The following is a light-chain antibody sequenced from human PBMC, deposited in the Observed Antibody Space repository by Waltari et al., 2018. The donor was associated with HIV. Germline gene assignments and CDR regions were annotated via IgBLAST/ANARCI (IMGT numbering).Light chain of an antibody. CDR1: SSNLGAQYD. Sequence: QSVLTQPPSVSGAPGQRVTIPCTGSSSNLGAQYDVHWYQQLPGTAPKVLSFGNRGRPPGVPDRFACSKSGTSSSLVITGLQAEDESNYYCQSYDSSLSAWVFGGGTKLTVL. CDR2: GNR. J-gene: IGLJ3*02. V-gene: IGLV1-40*01. CDR3: QSYDSSLSAWV.